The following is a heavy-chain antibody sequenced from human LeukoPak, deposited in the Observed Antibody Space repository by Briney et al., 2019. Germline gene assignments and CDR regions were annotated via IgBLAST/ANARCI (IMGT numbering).Heavy chain of an antibody. CDR2: INHSGST. J-gene: IGHJ5*02. Sequence: KPSETLSLTCAVYGGSFSGYYWSWIRQPPGKGLEWIGEINHSGSTNYNPPLKSRVTISVDTSKNQFSLKLSSVTAADTAVYYCARAKKGLRSGYAINWFDPWGQGTLVTVSS. CDR1: GGSFSGYY. D-gene: IGHD3-3*01. V-gene: IGHV4-34*01. CDR3: ARAKKGLRSGYAINWFDP.